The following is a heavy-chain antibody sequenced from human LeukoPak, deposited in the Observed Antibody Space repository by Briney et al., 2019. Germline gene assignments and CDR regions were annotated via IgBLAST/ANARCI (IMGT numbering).Heavy chain of an antibody. CDR1: GFTFSNYR. CDR2: ISSSGTI. D-gene: IGHD3-10*01. Sequence: GGSLRLSCAASGFTFSNYRMYWVRQAPGKGLEWVSYISSSGTILYADSVKGRFTISRDNAKNSLFLQMNSLRAEDTAVYYCARIYYYGLGIDFWGQGTLVTVSS. V-gene: IGHV3-48*01. CDR3: ARIYYYGLGIDF. J-gene: IGHJ4*02.